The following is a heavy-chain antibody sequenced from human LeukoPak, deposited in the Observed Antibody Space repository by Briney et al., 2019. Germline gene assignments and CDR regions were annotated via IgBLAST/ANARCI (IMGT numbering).Heavy chain of an antibody. CDR2: INHSGST. CDR3: ARTWQWLSWFDP. J-gene: IGHJ5*02. V-gene: IGHV4-34*01. D-gene: IGHD6-19*01. CDR1: GDSVTTYY. Sequence: SETLSLTCTVSGDSVTTYYWGWIRQPPGKGLEWIGEINHSGSTNYNPSLKSRVTISVDTSKNQFSLKLSSVTAADTAVYYCARTWQWLSWFDPWGQGTLVTVSS.